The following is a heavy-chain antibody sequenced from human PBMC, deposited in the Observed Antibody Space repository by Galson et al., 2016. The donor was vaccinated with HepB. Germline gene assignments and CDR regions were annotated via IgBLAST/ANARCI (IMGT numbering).Heavy chain of an antibody. CDR2: ISSSSSYK. CDR3: AREYYYDSSGDDAFDI. D-gene: IGHD3-22*01. V-gene: IGHV3-21*01. CDR1: RFTFSSYS. J-gene: IGHJ3*02. Sequence: SLRLSCAASRFTFSSYSMNWVRQAQGKGLEWVSSISSSSSYKYYADSVKGRFTISRDNAKNSLYLQMNSLRAEDTAVYYCAREYYYDSSGDDAFDIWGQGTRVTVSS.